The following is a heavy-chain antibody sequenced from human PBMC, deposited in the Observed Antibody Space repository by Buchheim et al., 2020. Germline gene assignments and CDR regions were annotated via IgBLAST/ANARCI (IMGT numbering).Heavy chain of an antibody. J-gene: IGHJ4*02. V-gene: IGHV3-21*06. CDR3: AREEYCGGDCCPGAYFDY. CDR1: GFTFSSYS. D-gene: IGHD2-21*02. Sequence: EVQLVESGGGLVKPGGSLRLSCAASGFTFSSYSMNWVRQAPGKGLEWVSSISSRSSNIYYADSVKGRFSISRDNAKNSLYLQMNSLRAEDTAVYYCAREEYCGGDCCPGAYFDYWGQGTL. CDR2: ISSRSSNI.